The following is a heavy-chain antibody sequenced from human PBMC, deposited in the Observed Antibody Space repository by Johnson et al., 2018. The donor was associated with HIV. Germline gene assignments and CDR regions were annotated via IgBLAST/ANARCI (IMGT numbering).Heavy chain of an antibody. CDR1: GFTFSSYA. V-gene: IGHV3-72*01. CDR3: TRVSLPPSYAFDF. Sequence: MQLVESGGGVVQPGRSLRLSCAASGFTFSSYAMHWVRQAPGKGLEWVGRTRNKANSYTTDYAASVKGRFTISRDDSKNSLYLQMNSLKTEDTAVYYCTRVSLPPSYAFDFWGQGTMVTVSS. CDR2: TRNKANSYTT. J-gene: IGHJ3*01.